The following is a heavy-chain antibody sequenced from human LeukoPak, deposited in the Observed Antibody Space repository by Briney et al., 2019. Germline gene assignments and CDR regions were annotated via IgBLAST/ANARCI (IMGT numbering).Heavy chain of an antibody. J-gene: IGHJ3*02. D-gene: IGHD6-19*01. CDR1: GYTFTSYG. CDR2: MNPNSGNT. CDR3: ARAEQWLELGSDAFDI. V-gene: IGHV1-8*02. Sequence: GASVKVSCKASGYTFTSYGISWVRQAPGQGLEWMGWMNPNSGNTGYAQKFQGRVTMTRNTSIRTAYMELSSLRSEDTAVYYCARAEQWLELGSDAFDIWGQGTMVTVSS.